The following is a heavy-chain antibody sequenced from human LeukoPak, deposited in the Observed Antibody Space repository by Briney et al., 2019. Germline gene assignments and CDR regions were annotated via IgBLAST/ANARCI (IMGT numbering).Heavy chain of an antibody. J-gene: IGHJ4*02. V-gene: IGHV3-11*04. CDR2: ISSSGSTI. D-gene: IGHD3-3*01. Sequence: GGSLRLSCAASGFTFSDYYMSWIRQAPGKGLEWVSYISSSGSTIYYADSVKGRFTISRDNAKNSLYLQMNSLRAEDTAVYYCAREGITIFGVVIIRDFDYWGQGTLVTASS. CDR3: AREGITIFGVVIIRDFDY. CDR1: GFTFSDYY.